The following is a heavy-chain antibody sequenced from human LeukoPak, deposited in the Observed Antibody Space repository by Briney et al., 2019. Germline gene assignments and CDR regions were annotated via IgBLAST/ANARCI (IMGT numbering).Heavy chain of an antibody. CDR1: GGSISSYY. Sequence: SETLSLTCTVSGGSISSYYWSWIRQPPGKGLEWIGYIHYSGSTNYNPSLKSRVTISVDTSKNQFSLKLSSVTAADTAVYYCARGRYSSSSSSDYWGQGTLVTVSS. V-gene: IGHV4-59*01. CDR2: IHYSGST. J-gene: IGHJ4*02. D-gene: IGHD6-6*01. CDR3: ARGRYSSSSSSDY.